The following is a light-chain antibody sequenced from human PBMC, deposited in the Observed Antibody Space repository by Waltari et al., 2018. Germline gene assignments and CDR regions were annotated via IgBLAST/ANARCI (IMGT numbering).Light chain of an antibody. CDR2: DNS. CDR1: NIGSKS. CDR3: QVWDTSTDHYVV. J-gene: IGLJ2*01. V-gene: IGLV3-21*04. Sequence: SYVLTQPPSVSVAPGSTATITCGGDNIGSKSVHWYQQKPGQAPVLVMYDNSGRPSGIPERCSGSNSGNTATLTISRVEAGDEADYYCQVWDTSTDHYVVFGGGTKLTV.